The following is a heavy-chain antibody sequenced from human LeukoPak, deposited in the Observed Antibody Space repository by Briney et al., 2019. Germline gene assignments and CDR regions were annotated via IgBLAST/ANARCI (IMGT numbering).Heavy chain of an antibody. CDR3: ARDDNFQFDY. CDR1: GYTFTAYY. J-gene: IGHJ4*02. CDR2: INPNTGGT. Sequence: ASVKVSCKASGYTFTAYYMHWVRQAPGQGLEWVGWINPNTGGTNYAPKFQGGVTMTRDTSISTAYMVLSSLTFDDTAVYYCARDDNFQFDYWGQGTLATVSS. D-gene: IGHD1-1*01. V-gene: IGHV1-2*02.